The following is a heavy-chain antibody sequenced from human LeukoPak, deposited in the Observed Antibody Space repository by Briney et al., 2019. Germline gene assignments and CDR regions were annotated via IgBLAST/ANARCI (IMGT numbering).Heavy chain of an antibody. CDR3: ARRFGPNYYYGMDV. Sequence: SETLSLTCAVYGGSFSGYYWSWIRQPPGKGLEWIGSIYYSGSTYYNPSLKSRVTISVDTSKNQFSLKLSSVTAADTAVYYCARRFGPNYYYGMDVWGQGTTVTVSS. CDR1: GGSFSGYY. CDR2: IYYSGST. V-gene: IGHV4-34*01. D-gene: IGHD3-16*01. J-gene: IGHJ6*02.